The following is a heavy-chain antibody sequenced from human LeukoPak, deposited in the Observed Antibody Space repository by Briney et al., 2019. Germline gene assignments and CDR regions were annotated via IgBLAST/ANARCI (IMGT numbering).Heavy chain of an antibody. CDR1: GFTFGDYA. V-gene: IGHV3-49*04. CDR3: TRDGDVVVTARVTDY. CDR2: IRSKAYGGTT. D-gene: IGHD2-21*02. Sequence: PGGSLRLSCTASGFTFGDYAMSWVRQAPGKGLEWVGFIRSKAYGGTTEYAASVKGRFTISRDDSKSIAYLQMNSLKTEDTAAYYCTRDGDVVVTARVTDYWGQGTLVTVSS. J-gene: IGHJ4*02.